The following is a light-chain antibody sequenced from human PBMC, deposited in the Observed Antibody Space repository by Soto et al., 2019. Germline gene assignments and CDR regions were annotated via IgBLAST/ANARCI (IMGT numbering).Light chain of an antibody. V-gene: IGLV3-21*04. CDR3: QVWDIMTDNYV. Sequence: SYELTQPPSVSVAPEKTATITCGGNNIGDKRVHWYRQKPGQAPVLLISYDSERPSGIPERFSGSNSGNTATLTISRVEAGDEADYYCQVWDIMTDNYVFGGGTKVTVL. J-gene: IGLJ1*01. CDR2: YDS. CDR1: NIGDKR.